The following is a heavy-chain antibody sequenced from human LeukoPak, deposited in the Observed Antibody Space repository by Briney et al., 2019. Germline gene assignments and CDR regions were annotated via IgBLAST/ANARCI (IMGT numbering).Heavy chain of an antibody. V-gene: IGHV1-2*02. CDR3: ASEAPPAYYDILTGYYY. J-gene: IGHJ4*02. CDR2: INPNSGGT. Sequence: GASVKVSCKASGYTFTGYYMHWVRQAPGQRLEWMGWINPNSGGTNYAQKFQGRVTMTRDTSISTAYMEPSRLRSDDTAVYYCASEAPPAYYDILTGYYYWGQGTLVTVSS. CDR1: GYTFTGYY. D-gene: IGHD3-9*01.